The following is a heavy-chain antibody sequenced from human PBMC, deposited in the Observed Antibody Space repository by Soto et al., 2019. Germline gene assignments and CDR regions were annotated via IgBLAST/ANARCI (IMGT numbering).Heavy chain of an antibody. V-gene: IGHV1-3*01. J-gene: IGHJ4*02. CDR1: GYTFTSYA. D-gene: IGHD3-16*01. CDR2: INAGNGNT. CDR3: ARDAGVVYDYVWGSEDY. Sequence: ASVKVSCKASGYTFTSYAMHWVRQAPGQRLEWMGWINAGNGNTKYSQTFQGRVTISRDTSASTAYMELSSLRSEDTAVYYCARDAGVVYDYVWGSEDYWGQGTMVTVSS.